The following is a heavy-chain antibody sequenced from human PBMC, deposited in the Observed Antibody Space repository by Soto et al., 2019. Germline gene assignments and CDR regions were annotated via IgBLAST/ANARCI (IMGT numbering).Heavy chain of an antibody. V-gene: IGHV4-39*07. Sequence: PSETLSLTCTVSGGSISSSSYYWGWIRQPPGKGLEWIGSIYYSGSTYYNPSLKSRVTISVDTSKNQFSLKLSSVTAADTAVYYCARNYDFWSGSLGYWGQGTLVTVSS. CDR1: GGSISSSSYY. CDR3: ARNYDFWSGSLGY. D-gene: IGHD3-3*01. CDR2: IYYSGST. J-gene: IGHJ4*02.